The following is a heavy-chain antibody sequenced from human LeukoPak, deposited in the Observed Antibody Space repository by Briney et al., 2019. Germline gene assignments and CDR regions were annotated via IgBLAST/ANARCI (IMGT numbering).Heavy chain of an antibody. CDR3: ARDPAWGAIDY. J-gene: IGHJ4*02. Sequence: GGSLRLSCAVSGFSIGSSWMFWVRQTPGKGLEWVADMNEDGSGTYYVDSVKGRFTVSRDNAQNSVYLQMNSLRVEDTGVYYCARDPAWGAIDYWGQGTLVTVSS. V-gene: IGHV3-7*01. D-gene: IGHD7-27*01. CDR2: MNEDGSGT. CDR1: GFSIGSSW.